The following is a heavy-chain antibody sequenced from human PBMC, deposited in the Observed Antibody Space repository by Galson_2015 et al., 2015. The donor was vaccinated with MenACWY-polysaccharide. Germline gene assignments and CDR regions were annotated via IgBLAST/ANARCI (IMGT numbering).Heavy chain of an antibody. CDR3: AKDQTSYSSGWYREARADY. CDR1: GFTFSNYA. D-gene: IGHD6-19*01. J-gene: IGHJ4*02. CDR2: ISASGGST. V-gene: IGHV3-23*01. Sequence: SLRLSCAASGFTFSNYAMSWVRQAPGKGLEWVSAISASGGSTYFADSVKGRFTISRDNSKNTLYLQMNSLRAEDTAVYYCAKDQTSYSSGWYREARADYWGQGTLVTVSS.